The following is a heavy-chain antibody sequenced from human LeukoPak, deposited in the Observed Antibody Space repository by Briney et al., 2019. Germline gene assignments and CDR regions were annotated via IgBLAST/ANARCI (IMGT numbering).Heavy chain of an antibody. CDR2: INPNSGGT. CDR3: ARNPPVDTAMVFYYMDV. J-gene: IGHJ6*03. D-gene: IGHD5-18*01. V-gene: IGHV1-2*02. CDR1: GYTFTGYY. Sequence: ASVKVSCKASGYTFTGYYMHWVRQAPGQGLEWMGWINPNSGGTNYAQKFQGRVTMTRDTSISTAYMELSRLRSDDTAVYYCARNPPVDTAMVFYYMDVWGKGPTVTISS.